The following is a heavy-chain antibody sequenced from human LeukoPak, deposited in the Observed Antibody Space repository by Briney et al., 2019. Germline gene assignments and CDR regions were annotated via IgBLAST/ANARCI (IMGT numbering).Heavy chain of an antibody. CDR1: GFTVSSNY. V-gene: IGHV3-66*01. J-gene: IGHJ4*02. CDR3: ARGPYCGGDCYSGDNYFDY. CDR2: IYSGGST. Sequence: GGSLRLSCAASGFTVSSNYMSWVRQAPGKGLEWVSVIYSGGSTYYADSVKGRFTISRDNSKNTLYLQMNSLRAEDTAAYYCARGPYCGGDCYSGDNYFDYWGQGTLVTVSS. D-gene: IGHD2-21*02.